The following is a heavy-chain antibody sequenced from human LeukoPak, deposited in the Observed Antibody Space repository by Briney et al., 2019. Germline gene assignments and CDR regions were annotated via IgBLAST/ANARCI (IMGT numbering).Heavy chain of an antibody. CDR2: IDYSGSI. CDR3: ARKYYYGSGQRRDRYFDL. V-gene: IGHV4-59*01. D-gene: IGHD3-10*01. J-gene: IGHJ2*01. Sequence: SETLSLTCTVSGGSISSYSWTWIRQPPGKGLEWIGNIDYSGSITSNPSLKSRVTISVDTSKNQVSLRLSSVTAADTAVYYCARKYYYGSGQRRDRYFDLWGRGTLVTVSS. CDR1: GGSISSYS.